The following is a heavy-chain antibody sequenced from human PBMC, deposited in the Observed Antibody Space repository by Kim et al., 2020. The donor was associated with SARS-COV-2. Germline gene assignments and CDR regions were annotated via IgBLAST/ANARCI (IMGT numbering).Heavy chain of an antibody. CDR3: ASGDILEWLLSYYYYYYMDV. Sequence: GGSLRLSCAASGFTFSSYWMHWGRQAPGQGLVWVSRINSDGSSTSYADSVKGRFTISRDNAKNTLYLQMNSLRAEDTCVYYCASGDILEWLLSYYYYYYMDVWGKGTTVTVSS. D-gene: IGHD3-3*01. CDR2: INSDGSST. J-gene: IGHJ6*03. CDR1: GFTFSSYW. V-gene: IGHV3-74*01.